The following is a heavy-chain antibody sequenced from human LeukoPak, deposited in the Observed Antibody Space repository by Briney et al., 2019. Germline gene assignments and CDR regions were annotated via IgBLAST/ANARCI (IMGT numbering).Heavy chain of an antibody. V-gene: IGHV3-30*02. CDR3: ARDMYYYDSSGPPEY. J-gene: IGHJ4*02. CDR1: GFTFSNCG. CDR2: IRYDGSNE. D-gene: IGHD3-22*01. Sequence: GGSLRLSCAASGFTFSNCGMHWVRQAPGKGLEWVAFIRYDGSNEYYADSVKGRFTISRDNSKNTLYLQMNSLRAEDTAVYYCARDMYYYDSSGPPEYWGQGTLVTVSS.